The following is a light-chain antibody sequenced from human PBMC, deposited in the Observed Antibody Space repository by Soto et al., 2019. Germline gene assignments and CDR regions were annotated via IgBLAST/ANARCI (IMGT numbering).Light chain of an antibody. J-gene: IGKJ1*01. CDR2: DAS. V-gene: IGKV1-39*01. CDR3: QQSYNTPQT. CDR1: QTISTY. Sequence: IQMTQSPSSLAASVGDRVTITCRASQTISTYVNWYRQKSGAAPELLIYDASTLQSAVPSRFRGGGSGTDFTLTVSSLQLEDFATYYCQQSYNTPQTFGQGTKVDIK.